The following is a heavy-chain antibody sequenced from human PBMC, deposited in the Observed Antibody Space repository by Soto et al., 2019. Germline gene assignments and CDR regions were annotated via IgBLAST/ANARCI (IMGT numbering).Heavy chain of an antibody. CDR1: GFTFSSYW. CDR3: ARDSRGSTVTTCFDY. D-gene: IGHD4-17*01. J-gene: IGHJ4*02. Sequence: GGSLRLSCAASGFTFSSYWMHWVRQAPGKGLVWVSRINSDGSSTSYADSVKGRFTISRDNAKNTLYLQMNSLRAEDTAVYYCARDSRGSTVTTCFDYWGQGTLVTVSS. CDR2: INSDGSST. V-gene: IGHV3-74*01.